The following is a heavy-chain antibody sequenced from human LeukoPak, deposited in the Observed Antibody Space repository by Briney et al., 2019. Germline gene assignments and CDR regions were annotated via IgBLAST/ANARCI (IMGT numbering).Heavy chain of an antibody. V-gene: IGHV3-64*02. CDR2: IISNGGST. D-gene: IGHD1-26*01. J-gene: IGHJ6*03. CDR1: GFTFSAYT. Sequence: AGSLRLSCAASGFTFSAYTMHWVRQAPGKGLECVSAIISNGGSTHYADSVKGRFSISRDNSKNTLYLQMGSLRAEDMAVYYCARVKMGATVSDYYYYMDVWGKGTTVTVSS. CDR3: ARVKMGATVSDYYYYMDV.